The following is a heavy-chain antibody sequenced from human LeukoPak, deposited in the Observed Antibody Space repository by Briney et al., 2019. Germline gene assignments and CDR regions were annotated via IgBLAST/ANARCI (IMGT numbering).Heavy chain of an antibody. V-gene: IGHV4-34*01. Sequence: SETLSLTCAVYGGSFNGYYWSWIRQPPGKGLEWIGEINHSGSTNYNPSLKSRVTISVDTSKNQFSLKLSSVTAADTAVYYCARGGDYSWFDPWGQGTLVTVSS. D-gene: IGHD3-10*01. CDR1: GGSFNGYY. CDR2: INHSGST. CDR3: ARGGDYSWFDP. J-gene: IGHJ5*02.